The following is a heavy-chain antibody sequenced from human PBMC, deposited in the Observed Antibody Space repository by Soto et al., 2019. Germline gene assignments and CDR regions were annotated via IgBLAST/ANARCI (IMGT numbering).Heavy chain of an antibody. CDR1: GGFFSGYY. J-gene: IGHJ4*02. D-gene: IGHD3-10*01. CDR2: INHSGST. V-gene: IGHV4-34*01. Sequence: PSETLALTCTVTGGFFSGYYWSWSRKRPGRALEWIGEINHSGSTNYNPSLKSRVTISVDTSKNQFSLKLGSVTAADTAVYYCARGSRLLWFGELSSNFDYWGQGTLVT. CDR3: ARGSRLLWFGELSSNFDY.